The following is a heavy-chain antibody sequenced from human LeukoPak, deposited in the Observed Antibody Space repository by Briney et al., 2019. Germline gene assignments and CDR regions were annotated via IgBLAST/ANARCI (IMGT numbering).Heavy chain of an antibody. D-gene: IGHD4-17*01. Sequence: GGSLRLSCAASGFTFSSYWMNWARQAPGKGLEWEASINHNGNVNYYVDSVKGRFTITRDNAKNSLYLQMSNLRAEDTAVYYCASHDYGDYASLDYWGQGTLVTVSS. CDR2: INHNGNVN. V-gene: IGHV3-7*03. CDR1: GFTFSSYW. J-gene: IGHJ4*02. CDR3: ASHDYGDYASLDY.